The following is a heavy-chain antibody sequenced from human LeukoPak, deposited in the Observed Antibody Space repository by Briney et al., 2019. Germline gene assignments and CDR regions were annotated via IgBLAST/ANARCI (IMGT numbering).Heavy chain of an antibody. CDR3: ARDRSYYDSSGYYYYYYYMDV. D-gene: IGHD3-22*01. CDR1: GYTFTGYY. J-gene: IGHJ6*03. V-gene: IGHV1-2*02. CDR2: INPNSGDT. Sequence: ASVKVPCKASGYTFTGYYMHWVRQAPGQGLEWMGWINPNSGDTNFAQNFQGRVTMTRDTSISTAYMELSRLRSDDTAVYYYARDRSYYDSSGYYYYYYYMDVWGKGTTVTVSS.